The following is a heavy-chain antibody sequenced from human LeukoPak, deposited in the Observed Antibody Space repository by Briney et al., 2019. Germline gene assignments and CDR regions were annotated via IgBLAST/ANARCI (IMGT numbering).Heavy chain of an antibody. V-gene: IGHV4-59*01. CDR3: ARGGRTGTVDY. Sequence: PSETLSLTCTVSGGSIRSYYWSGIRQPPGKGLEWIGYIYYSGSTNYNPSLKSRVTISVDTSKNQFSLKLSSVTAADTAVYYCARGGRTGTVDYWGQGTLVTVSS. CDR1: GGSIRSYY. CDR2: IYYSGST. D-gene: IGHD1-7*01. J-gene: IGHJ4*02.